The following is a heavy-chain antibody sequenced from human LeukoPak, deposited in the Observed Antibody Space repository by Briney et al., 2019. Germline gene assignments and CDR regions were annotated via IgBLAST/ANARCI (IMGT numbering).Heavy chain of an antibody. J-gene: IGHJ4*02. CDR1: VGTFSSYA. CDR3: ARGVDYYDSSGYQDY. Sequence: ASVKVSLKGSVGTFSSYANSWVRQAPGQGLGWMGGIKPNSGGTNYSQNFQGRVTITRDTSINTAYMELSRLRPDDTAVYYCARGVDYYDSSGYQDYWGQGTLVTVSS. V-gene: IGHV1-2*02. D-gene: IGHD3-22*01. CDR2: IKPNSGGT.